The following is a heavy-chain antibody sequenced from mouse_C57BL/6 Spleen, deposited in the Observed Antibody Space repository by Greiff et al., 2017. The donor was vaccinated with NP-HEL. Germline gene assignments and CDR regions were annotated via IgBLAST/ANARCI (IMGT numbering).Heavy chain of an antibody. V-gene: IGHV1-15*01. Sequence: QVQLKESGAELVRPGASVTLSCKASGYTFTDYEMHWVKQTPVHGLEWIGAIDPETGGTAYNQKFKGKAILTADKSSSTAYMELRSLTSEDSAVYYCTRGNYYGSREEYYYAMDYWGQGTSVTVSS. CDR1: GYTFTDYE. D-gene: IGHD1-1*01. J-gene: IGHJ4*01. CDR2: IDPETGGT. CDR3: TRGNYYGSREEYYYAMDY.